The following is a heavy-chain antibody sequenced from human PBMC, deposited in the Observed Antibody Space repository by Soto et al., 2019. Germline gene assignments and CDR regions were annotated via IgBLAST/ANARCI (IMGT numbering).Heavy chain of an antibody. CDR2: LSPDGGDE. J-gene: IGHJ4*02. Sequence: EVQLAESGGGLVEPGGSLRLSCAASGFTFSSYWMSWVRQDPGKGLEWVANLSPDGGDEYYEDSVQGRFTISRDNARNSLYLQMNSLRAADTAVYYCARDPGGTPATGDAFDCWGQGTLVTVSS. CDR1: GFTFSSYW. D-gene: IGHD6-13*01. CDR3: ARDPGGTPATGDAFDC. V-gene: IGHV3-7*03.